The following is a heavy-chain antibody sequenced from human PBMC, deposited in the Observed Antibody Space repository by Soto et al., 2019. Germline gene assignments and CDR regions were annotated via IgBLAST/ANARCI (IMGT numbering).Heavy chain of an antibody. CDR1: GFTFSSYG. J-gene: IGHJ6*02. CDR2: IWYDGSNK. V-gene: IGHV3-33*01. Sequence: GGSLRLSCAASGFTFSSYGMHWVRQAPGKGLEWVAVIWYDGSNKYYADSVKGRFTISRDNSKNTLYLQMNSLRAEDTAVYYCARKTAMVSGYYYYGMDVWGQGTTVTVSS. CDR3: ARKTAMVSGYYYYGMDV. D-gene: IGHD5-18*01.